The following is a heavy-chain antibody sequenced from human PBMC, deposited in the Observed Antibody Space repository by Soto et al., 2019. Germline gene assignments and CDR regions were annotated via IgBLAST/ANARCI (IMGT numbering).Heavy chain of an antibody. J-gene: IGHJ5*02. D-gene: IGHD3-10*01. Sequence: PSETLSLTCTVSGGSISSYYWSWIRQPPGKGLEWVGYIYYTGTTNYNPSLKSRVTISVDMSKNQFSLKLSSVTAADTAVYYCARLKRFGEPPLNWFDPWGQGTLVTGSS. CDR2: IYYTGTT. CDR3: ARLKRFGEPPLNWFDP. CDR1: GGSISSYY. V-gene: IGHV4-59*08.